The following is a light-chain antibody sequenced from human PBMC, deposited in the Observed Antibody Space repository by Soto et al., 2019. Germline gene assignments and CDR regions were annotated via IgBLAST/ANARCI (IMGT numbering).Light chain of an antibody. CDR3: CAYTSTSALYV. CDR1: SSDVGGYNY. CDR2: EAN. V-gene: IGLV2-14*01. Sequence: QSVLTQPPSASGSPGQSVAISCTGTSSDVGGYNYVSWYQQHPGKAPKLMIYEANKRPSGVSNRSSGSKSGNTASLTISGLQTEDEADYYCCAYTSTSALYVFGTGTKVTVL. J-gene: IGLJ1*01.